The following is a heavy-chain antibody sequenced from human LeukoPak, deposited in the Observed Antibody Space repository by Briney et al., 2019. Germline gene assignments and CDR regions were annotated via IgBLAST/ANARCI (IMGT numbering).Heavy chain of an antibody. CDR1: GGSTSSSSYY. V-gene: IGHV4-39*01. D-gene: IGHD3-22*01. CDR2: IYYSGST. CDR3: ARMRDSRGGAGAVEI. J-gene: IGHJ3*02. Sequence: SETLSLTCTVSGGSTSSSSYYWGWLRQPPGKGLEGIGSIYYSGSTYYNPSLKSRVTISVDTSKNQFSLKLSSVAAAETAVYYWARMRDSRGGAGAVEIWGQRKMFTVSS.